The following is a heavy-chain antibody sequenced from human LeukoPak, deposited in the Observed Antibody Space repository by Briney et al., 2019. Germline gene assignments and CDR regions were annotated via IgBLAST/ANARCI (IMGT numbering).Heavy chain of an antibody. J-gene: IGHJ6*03. CDR2: MNPKSGNT. CDR3: ARRAVDTSYYYYMDV. CDR1: GYTFTSYD. D-gene: IGHD6-19*01. Sequence: AAVKVSCKASGYTFTSYDINWVRQVTGQGLEWMGWMNPKSGNTGYAQKFHGRVTITRNTSISTAYMEVSSLRYEDTAVYYCARRAVDTSYYYYMDVWGKGTTVTVSS. V-gene: IGHV1-8*03.